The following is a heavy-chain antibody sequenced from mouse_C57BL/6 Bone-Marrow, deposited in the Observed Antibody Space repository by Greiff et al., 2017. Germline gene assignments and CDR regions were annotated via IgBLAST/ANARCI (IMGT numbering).Heavy chain of an antibody. J-gene: IGHJ2*01. Sequence: EVQLQQSGAELVRPGASVKLSCTASGFNIKDDYMHWVKQRPEQGLEWIGWIDPENGDTEYASKFQGKATITADTSSNAAYLQLSSLTSVDTAVCYCTTGNYDYWGQGTTLTVSS. CDR3: TTGNYDY. V-gene: IGHV14-4*01. CDR2: IDPENGDT. CDR1: GFNIKDDY.